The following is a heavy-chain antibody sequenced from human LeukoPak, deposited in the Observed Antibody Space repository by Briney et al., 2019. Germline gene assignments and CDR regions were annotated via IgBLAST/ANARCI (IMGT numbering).Heavy chain of an antibody. D-gene: IGHD3-22*01. CDR2: ISWDGGST. CDR3: AKDIPPHYYDSSGVPYYFDY. Sequence: GGSLRLSCAASGFTFDDYTMHWVRHAPGKGLEWVSLISWDGGSTYYADSVKGRFTISRDNSKNSLYLQMNSLRTEDTALYYCAKDIPPHYYDSSGVPYYFDYWGQGTLVTVSS. V-gene: IGHV3-43*01. J-gene: IGHJ4*02. CDR1: GFTFDDYT.